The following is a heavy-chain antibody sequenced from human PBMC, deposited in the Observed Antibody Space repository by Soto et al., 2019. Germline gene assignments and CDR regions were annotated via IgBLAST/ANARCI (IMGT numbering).Heavy chain of an antibody. CDR3: ARDRVHRWYPWSYGLDY. J-gene: IGHJ4*02. CDR1: GFTFSSYA. CDR2: ISYDGSNK. D-gene: IGHD1-26*01. Sequence: QVQLVESGGGVVQPGRSLRLSCAASGFTFSSYAMHWVRQAPGKGLEWVAVISYDGSNKYYADSVKGRFTISRDNSKNTLYLQMNSLRAEETAVYYCARDRVHRWYPWSYGLDYWGQGTLVTVSS. V-gene: IGHV3-30-3*01.